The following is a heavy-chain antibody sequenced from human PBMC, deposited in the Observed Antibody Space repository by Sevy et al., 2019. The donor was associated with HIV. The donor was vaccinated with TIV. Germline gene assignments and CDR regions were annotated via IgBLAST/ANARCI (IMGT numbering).Heavy chain of an antibody. D-gene: IGHD3-22*01. CDR2: ISAYNGNT. J-gene: IGHJ6*02. CDR1: GYTFTSYG. CDR3: ARVGVSDYYDSSGYYRYYYYGMDV. Sequence: ASVKVSCKASGYTFTSYGISWVRQAPGQGLEWMGWISAYNGNTNYAQKLQGRVTMTTDTSTSTAYMEPRSLRSDDTAVYYCARVGVSDYYDSSGYYRYYYYGMDVWGQGTTVTVSS. V-gene: IGHV1-18*01.